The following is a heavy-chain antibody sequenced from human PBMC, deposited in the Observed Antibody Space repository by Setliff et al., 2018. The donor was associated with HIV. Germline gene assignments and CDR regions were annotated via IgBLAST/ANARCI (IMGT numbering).Heavy chain of an antibody. CDR3: ARNTDVDSVYRPFHI. CDR1: GFTFSKFW. D-gene: IGHD1-26*01. J-gene: IGHJ3*02. V-gene: IGHV3-7*03. Sequence: PGGSLRLSCIASGFTFSKFWMRWVRQAPGKGLERVADIKQDGSETYYVDSVRGRFTISRDNAKSSLYLQMNSLRAEDTAVYYCARNTDVDSVYRPFHIWGQGTMVTVSS. CDR2: IKQDGSET.